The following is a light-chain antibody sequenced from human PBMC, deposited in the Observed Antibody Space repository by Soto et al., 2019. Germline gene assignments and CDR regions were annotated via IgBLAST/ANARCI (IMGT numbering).Light chain of an antibody. CDR2: DVF. V-gene: IGKV3-11*01. J-gene: IGKJ4*01. CDR1: QSISNY. Sequence: EIVLTQSPATLSLSPGERATLSCRASQSISNYLGWYQQKPGQAPRLLIFDVFKRATGTPARFSGSWSGTDFTLTISSLEPEDFAVYDCQKRGNGPNFGGGTNVEIK. CDR3: QKRGNGPN.